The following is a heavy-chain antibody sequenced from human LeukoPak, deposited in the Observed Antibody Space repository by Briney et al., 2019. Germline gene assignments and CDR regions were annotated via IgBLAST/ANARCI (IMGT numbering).Heavy chain of an antibody. J-gene: IGHJ4*02. CDR3: ARDESSPRAHFDY. CDR1: GFTFSSYE. Sequence: GGSLRLSCAASGFTFSSYEMNWVRQAPGKGLEWVSYISSSGSTIYYADSVKGRFTVSRDNAKNSLYLQMNSLRAEDTAVYYCARDESSPRAHFDYWGQGTLVTVSS. D-gene: IGHD6-13*01. V-gene: IGHV3-48*03. CDR2: ISSSGSTI.